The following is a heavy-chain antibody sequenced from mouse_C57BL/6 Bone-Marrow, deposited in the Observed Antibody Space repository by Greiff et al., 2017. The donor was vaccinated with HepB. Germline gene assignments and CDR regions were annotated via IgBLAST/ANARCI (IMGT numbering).Heavy chain of an antibody. D-gene: IGHD1-1*01. J-gene: IGHJ1*03. V-gene: IGHV1-81*01. CDR2: IYPRSGNT. Sequence: VKLMESGAELARPGASVKLSCKASGYTFTSYGISWVKQRTGQGLEWIGEIYPRSGNTYYNEKFKGKATLTADKSSSTAYMELRSLTSEDSAVYFCARSDYYYGSSYWYFDVWGTGTTVTVSS. CDR3: ARSDYYYGSSYWYFDV. CDR1: GYTFTSYG.